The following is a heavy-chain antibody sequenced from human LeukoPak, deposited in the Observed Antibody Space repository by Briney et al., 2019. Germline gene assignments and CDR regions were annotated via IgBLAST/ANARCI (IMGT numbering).Heavy chain of an antibody. J-gene: IGHJ6*03. CDR1: GFSLSTSGMR. Sequence: ESGPTLVNPTQTLTLTCTFSGFSLSTSGMRVSWIRQPPGKALEWLARIDWDDDKFYSTSLKTRLTISKDTSKNQVVLTMTNMDPVDTATYYCARMALDSSAYYYYYYMDVSGKGTTVTVSS. CDR2: IDWDDDK. V-gene: IGHV2-70*04. CDR3: ARMALDSSAYYYYYYMDV. D-gene: IGHD3-22*01.